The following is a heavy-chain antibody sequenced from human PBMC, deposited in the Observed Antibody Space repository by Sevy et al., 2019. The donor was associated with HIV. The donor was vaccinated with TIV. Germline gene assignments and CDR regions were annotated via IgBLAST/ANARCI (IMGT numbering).Heavy chain of an antibody. J-gene: IGHJ4*02. D-gene: IGHD6-19*01. Sequence: GRSLRLSCAASGFTFSSYAMHWVRQAAGKGLQLVAVISYDGSNKYYADSVKGRFTISRDNSKNTLYLQMNSLRAEDTAVYYCTRRAVAGTVYYFDYWGQGTLVTVSS. CDR3: TRRAVAGTVYYFDY. CDR2: ISYDGSNK. CDR1: GFTFSSYA. V-gene: IGHV3-30-3*01.